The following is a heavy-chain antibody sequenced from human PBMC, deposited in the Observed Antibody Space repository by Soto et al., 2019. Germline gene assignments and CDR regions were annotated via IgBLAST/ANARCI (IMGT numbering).Heavy chain of an antibody. Sequence: PGGTLRLSCAASGFTFSKARMSWVRQAPRKGLEWVGRIKAKSDGGTSDYAAPLKGSFTISTDNSKNTLYLQMISLKIKDTAAYFCTTPHISDYYWGQGALVTVSS. D-gene: IGHD3-22*01. J-gene: IGHJ4*02. CDR1: GFTFSKAR. CDR2: IKAKSDGGTS. CDR3: TTPHISDYY. V-gene: IGHV3-15*05.